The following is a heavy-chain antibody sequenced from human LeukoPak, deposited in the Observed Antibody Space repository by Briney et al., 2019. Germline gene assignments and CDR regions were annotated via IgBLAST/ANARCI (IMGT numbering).Heavy chain of an antibody. J-gene: IGHJ4*02. V-gene: IGHV4-59*05. CDR2: IYYSGST. CDR1: GRSFSGYY. CDR3: ARHPSSLLGEFNFDC. D-gene: IGHD3-16*01. Sequence: KASETLSLTCPVSGRSFSGYYWNWFRQPPGKGLEWIGSIYYSGSTYYNPSLKSRVTISVDTSKNQFSLKLSSVTAADTAVYYCARHPSSLLGEFNFDCWGQGTLVTVSS.